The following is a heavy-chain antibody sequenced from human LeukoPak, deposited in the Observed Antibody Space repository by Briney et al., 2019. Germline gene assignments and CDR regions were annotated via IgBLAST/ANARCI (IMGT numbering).Heavy chain of an antibody. D-gene: IGHD1-26*01. J-gene: IGHJ3*02. V-gene: IGHV3-74*01. CDR3: ARYSGNYRAFDI. CDR2: ITSDGSST. CDR1: GFTFSSYW. Sequence: PGGSLRLSCAASGFTFSSYWMHWVRQAPGKGLVWVSRITSDGSSTSYADSVKGRFTISRDNPKNSLYLQMNSLRAEDTAVYYCARYSGNYRAFDIWGQGTMVTVSS.